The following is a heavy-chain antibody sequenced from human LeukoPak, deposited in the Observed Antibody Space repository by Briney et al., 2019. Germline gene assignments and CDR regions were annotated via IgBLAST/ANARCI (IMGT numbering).Heavy chain of an antibody. Sequence: GGSLRLSCAASGFTFSSYAMSWVRQAPGKGLEWVSAISGSGGSTYYADSVKGRFTISRDNSKNTLYLQMNSLRAEETAVYYCAKDRIRYYYDSSGYYFWLKPYDAFDIWGQGTMVTVSS. CDR3: AKDRIRYYYDSSGYYFWLKPYDAFDI. D-gene: IGHD3-22*01. CDR1: GFTFSSYA. J-gene: IGHJ3*02. CDR2: ISGSGGST. V-gene: IGHV3-23*01.